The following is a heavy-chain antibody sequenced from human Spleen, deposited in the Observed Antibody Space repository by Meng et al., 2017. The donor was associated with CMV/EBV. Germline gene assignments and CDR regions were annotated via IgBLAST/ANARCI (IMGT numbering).Heavy chain of an antibody. V-gene: IGHV3-20*04. D-gene: IGHD3-10*01. CDR3: ARVSYGSGSYYYGMEV. CDR2: INWNGGST. J-gene: IGHJ6*02. CDR1: GFTVSAND. Sequence: GGSLRLSCEASGFTVSANDMNWVRQAPGKGLEWVSGINWNGGSTGYADSVKGRITISRDNAKNSLYLQMNSLRAEDTALYYCARVSYGSGSYYYGMEVWGQGTTVTVSS.